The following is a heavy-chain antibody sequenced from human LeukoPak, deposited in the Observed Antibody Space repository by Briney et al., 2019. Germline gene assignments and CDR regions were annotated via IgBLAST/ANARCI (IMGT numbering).Heavy chain of an antibody. Sequence: GGSLRLSCAASGFTFSSYSMNWVRQAPGKGLEWLSYISSTSGTIYYADSVKGRFTISRDNAKNSLYLQMNSLRDEDTAVYYCVRDYELDSTIEWDYWGQGILVTVSS. CDR2: ISSTSGTI. CDR1: GFTFSSYS. V-gene: IGHV3-48*02. J-gene: IGHJ4*02. D-gene: IGHD5-18*01. CDR3: VRDYELDSTIEWDY.